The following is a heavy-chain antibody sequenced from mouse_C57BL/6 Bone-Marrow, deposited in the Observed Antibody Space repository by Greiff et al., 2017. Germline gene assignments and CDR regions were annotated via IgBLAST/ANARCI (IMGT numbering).Heavy chain of an antibody. J-gene: IGHJ1*03. Sequence: VQLQQSGAELVRPGTSVKVSCQASGYAFTNYLIEWVKQRPGQVLEWIGVINPGSGGTNYNEKFKGKATLTADKSSSTAYMQLSSLTSEDSAVYFCASKEYGYFDVWGTGTTVTVSS. V-gene: IGHV1-54*01. CDR2: INPGSGGT. CDR3: ASKEYGYFDV. CDR1: GYAFTNYL.